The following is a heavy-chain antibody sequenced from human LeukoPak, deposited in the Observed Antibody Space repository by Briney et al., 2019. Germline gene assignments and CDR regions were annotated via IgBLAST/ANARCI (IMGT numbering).Heavy chain of an antibody. CDR1: GFTVSSNF. J-gene: IGHJ3*02. V-gene: IGHV3-66*01. Sequence: GGSLRLSCVISGFTVSSNFMNWVGQAPGKGLEWVSIIYSGGSTYYADSVKGRFTISRDISKNTLSLQMNSLRDEDTAVYYCARELLPSYAFDIWGQGTMVTVSS. CDR3: ARELLPSYAFDI. D-gene: IGHD3-22*01. CDR2: IYSGGST.